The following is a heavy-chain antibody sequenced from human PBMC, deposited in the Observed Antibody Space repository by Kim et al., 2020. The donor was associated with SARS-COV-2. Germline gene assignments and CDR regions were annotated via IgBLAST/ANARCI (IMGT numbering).Heavy chain of an antibody. CDR3: ASPLTGTTKAMGY. V-gene: IGHV1-2*02. CDR1: GYTFTGYY. D-gene: IGHD1-7*01. J-gene: IGHJ4*02. CDR2: INPNSGDT. Sequence: ASVKVSCKASGYTFTGYYMHWVRQAPGQGLEWMGWINPNSGDTNYAQKFQGRVTMTRDTSISTAYMELSRLRSDDTAVYYCASPLTGTTKAMGYWGQGTLVTVSS.